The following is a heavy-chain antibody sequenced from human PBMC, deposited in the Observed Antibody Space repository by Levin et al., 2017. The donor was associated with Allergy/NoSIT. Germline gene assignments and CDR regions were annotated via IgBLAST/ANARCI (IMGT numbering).Heavy chain of an antibody. J-gene: IGHJ4*02. CDR3: ARDSIVVAGSDY. V-gene: IGHV4-39*07. CDR1: GGSISSESSY. CDR2: TFYSGRT. D-gene: IGHD6-19*01. Sequence: SQTLSLTCTVSGGSISSESSYWAWIRQPPGMGLEWIGSTFYSGRTYYNRSLKSRVAISVDTSKNQFSLKLNSVTAADTAMYYCARDSIVVAGSDYWGQGTQVIVSS.